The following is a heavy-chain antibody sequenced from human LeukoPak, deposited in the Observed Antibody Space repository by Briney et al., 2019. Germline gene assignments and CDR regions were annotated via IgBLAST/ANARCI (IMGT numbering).Heavy chain of an antibody. D-gene: IGHD3-22*01. CDR1: GGSISSSSYY. Sequence: SETLSLTCTVSGGSISSSSYYWGWIRQPPGKGLEWIGSIYYSGSTYYNPSLKSRVTISVDTSKNQFSLKLSSVTAADTAVYYCARAPYYYDSSGYLPPSKPILYFDYWGQGTLVTVSS. J-gene: IGHJ4*02. V-gene: IGHV4-39*07. CDR2: IYYSGST. CDR3: ARAPYYYDSSGYLPPSKPILYFDY.